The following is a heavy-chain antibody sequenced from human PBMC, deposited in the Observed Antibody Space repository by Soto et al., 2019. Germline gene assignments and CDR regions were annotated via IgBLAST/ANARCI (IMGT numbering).Heavy chain of an antibody. V-gene: IGHV3-23*01. CDR3: AKSVGETTRGGAGTH. D-gene: IGHD1-26*01. CDR2: ISGSGGST. J-gene: IGHJ4*02. Sequence: EVHLLESGGVLVQPGGSLRLSCAASGFAFGNYAMNWVRQAPGKGLEWVSSISGSGGSTFYADSLRGRFTIPRDNSKNTPFLQMKSQRAGDTAIYYCAKSVGETTRGGAGTHWGQGTLVTVSS. CDR1: GFAFGNYA.